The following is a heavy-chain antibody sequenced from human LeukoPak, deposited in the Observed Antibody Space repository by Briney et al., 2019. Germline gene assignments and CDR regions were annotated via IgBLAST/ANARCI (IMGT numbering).Heavy chain of an antibody. CDR2: IYYSGST. CDR3: ARGRPIKQQLPGGMDV. J-gene: IGHJ6*03. Sequence: PSETLSLTCTVSGGSISSYYWSWIRQPPGKGLEWIGYIYYSGSTNYNPSLKSRVTISVDTSKNQFSLKLSSVTAADTAVYYCARGRPIKQQLPGGMDVWGKGTTVTVSS. V-gene: IGHV4-59*12. D-gene: IGHD3-16*01. CDR1: GGSISSYY.